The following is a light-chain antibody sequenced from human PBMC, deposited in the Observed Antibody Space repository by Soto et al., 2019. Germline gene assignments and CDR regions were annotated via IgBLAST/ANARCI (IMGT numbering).Light chain of an antibody. CDR1: QGISNY. J-gene: IGKJ5*01. Sequence: DIQMTQSPSSLSASVGDRVTITCRASQGISNYLAWYQQKPGKVPRLLIYAASTWRSWVPSRFSGSGAGTDFALTVTSLQPEDAATYYCQRYDSNPFTFGQGTRLEIK. V-gene: IGKV1-27*01. CDR3: QRYDSNPFT. CDR2: AAS.